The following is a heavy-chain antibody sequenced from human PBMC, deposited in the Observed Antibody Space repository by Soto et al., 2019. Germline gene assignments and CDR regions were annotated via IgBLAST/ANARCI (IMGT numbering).Heavy chain of an antibody. CDR1: GYIFSSYW. CDR2: THGGDANT. J-gene: IGHJ4*02. CDR3: ARRGTYSSGWDY. V-gene: IGHV5-51*01. Sequence: XESLTISGKGSGYIFSSYWIGLVRQMPGKGLEWMGITHGGDANTRYSPSFEGQVTISTDKSITTAYLQWSSLKASDTAMYYCARRGTYSSGWDYWGQGTLVTVSS. D-gene: IGHD6-19*01.